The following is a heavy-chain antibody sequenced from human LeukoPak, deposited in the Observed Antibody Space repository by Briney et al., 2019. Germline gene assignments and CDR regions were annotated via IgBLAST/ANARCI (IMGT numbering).Heavy chain of an antibody. J-gene: IGHJ4*02. CDR3: AKGGQNFDFWRYDY. CDR2: ISGSGGST. CDR1: GVTFSIYS. Sequence: GGSLRLSCAASGVTFSIYSMNWVRQTPEKGLVWVSSISGSGGSTYYAESVKGRFSISRDNSRKMMYLQMNSLRGDDTAVYYCAKGGQNFDFWRYDYWGQGIQVTVSS. V-gene: IGHV3-23*01. D-gene: IGHD3-3*01.